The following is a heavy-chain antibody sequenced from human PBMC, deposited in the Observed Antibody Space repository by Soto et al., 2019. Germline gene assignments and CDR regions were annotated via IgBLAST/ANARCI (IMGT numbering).Heavy chain of an antibody. V-gene: IGHV1-46*01. Sequence: ASVKVSCKASGYTFTSYYMHWVRQAPGQGLEWMGIINPSGGSTSHAQKFQGRVTMTRDTSTSTVYMELSSLRSEDTAVYYCARDLAAAGWFDPWGQGTLVTVSS. J-gene: IGHJ5*02. CDR1: GYTFTSYY. CDR3: ARDLAAAGWFDP. D-gene: IGHD6-13*01. CDR2: INPSGGST.